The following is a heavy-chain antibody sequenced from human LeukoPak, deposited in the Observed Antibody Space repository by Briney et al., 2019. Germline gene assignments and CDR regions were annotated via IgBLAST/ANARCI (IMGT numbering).Heavy chain of an antibody. CDR1: GYSISSGYY. J-gene: IGHJ4*02. D-gene: IGHD6-13*01. CDR3: ARDSSSHFDY. V-gene: IGHV4-38-2*02. CDR2: IYHSGST. Sequence: SETLSLTCTVSGYSISSGYYWGWIRQPPGKGLEWIGSIYHSGSTYYNPSLKSRVTISVDTSKNQFSLKLSSVTAADTAVYYCARDSSSHFDYWGQGTLVTVSS.